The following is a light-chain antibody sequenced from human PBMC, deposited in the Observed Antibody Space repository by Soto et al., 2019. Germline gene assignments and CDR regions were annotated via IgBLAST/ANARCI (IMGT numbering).Light chain of an antibody. CDR1: XIGAGYD. J-gene: IGLJ2*01. V-gene: IGLV1-40*01. CDR2: XNT. Sequence: XIGAGYDVHWYQQLPGRAPXXXXXXNTNRPSGVPDRFSGSKSGTSASLAITGLQAEDEADYYCLSFDSSLSVVFXGGTKLTVL. CDR3: LSFDSSLSVV.